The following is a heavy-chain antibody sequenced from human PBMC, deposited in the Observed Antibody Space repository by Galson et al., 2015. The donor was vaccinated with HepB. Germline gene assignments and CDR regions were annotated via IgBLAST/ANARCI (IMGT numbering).Heavy chain of an antibody. V-gene: IGHV3-48*01. CDR3: ARDSTATFDY. CDR2: ISRTSSTL. Sequence: SLRLSCAASGFTFGDYAMNWVRQVPGKGLDWISYISRTSSTLYYPDSVRGRFTVSRDNAKNSLFLQMDSLTAEDTAVYYCARDSTATFDYWGQGTLVTVSS. D-gene: IGHD4-17*01. CDR1: GFTFGDYA. J-gene: IGHJ4*02.